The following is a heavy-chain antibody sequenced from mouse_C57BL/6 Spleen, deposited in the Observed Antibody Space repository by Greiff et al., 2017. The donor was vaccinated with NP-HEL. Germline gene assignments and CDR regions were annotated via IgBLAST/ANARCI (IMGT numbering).Heavy chain of an antibody. D-gene: IGHD2-4*01. J-gene: IGHJ4*01. CDR2: IDPSDSET. Sequence: QVQLQQSGAELVRPGSSVKLSCKASGYTFTSYWMHWVKQRPIQGLEWIGNIDPSDSETHYNQKFKDKATLTVDKSSSTAYMQLSSLTSEDSAVYYCARSPYDYDWGAMDYWGQGTSVTVSS. CDR3: ARSPYDYDWGAMDY. V-gene: IGHV1-52*01. CDR1: GYTFTSYW.